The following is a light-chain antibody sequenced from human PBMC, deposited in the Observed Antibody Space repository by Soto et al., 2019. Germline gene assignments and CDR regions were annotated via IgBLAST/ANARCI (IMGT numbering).Light chain of an antibody. CDR1: SSDVGGYNY. CDR3: SSYTSSSTLVV. J-gene: IGLJ2*01. Sequence: QSALTQPASVSGSPGQSITISCTGTSSDVGGYNYVSWYQQHPGKAPKLMIYEVSNRPSGVSNRFSGSKSGNTASLTISGLQAEDDADYYCSSYTSSSTLVVFAGGTTLTVL. CDR2: EVS. V-gene: IGLV2-14*01.